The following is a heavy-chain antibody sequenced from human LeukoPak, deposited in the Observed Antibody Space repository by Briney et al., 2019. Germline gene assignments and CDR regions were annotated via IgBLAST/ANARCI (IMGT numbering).Heavy chain of an antibody. J-gene: IGHJ4*02. D-gene: IGHD6-13*01. CDR3: AKDMRGSSWEFDY. V-gene: IGHV3-9*01. CDR1: GFTFDDYA. Sequence: GGSLRLSCAASGFTFDDYAMHWVRQAPGKGLEWVSGISWNSGSVGYADSVKGRFTISRDNAKNSLYLQMNSLRAEDTALYYCAKDMRGSSWEFDYWGQGTLVTVSS. CDR2: ISWNSGSV.